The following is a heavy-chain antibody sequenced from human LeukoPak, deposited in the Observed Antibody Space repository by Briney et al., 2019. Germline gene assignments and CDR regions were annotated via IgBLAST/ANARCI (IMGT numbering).Heavy chain of an antibody. CDR3: ARKGYSYGFDY. CDR2: ISSSSSTI. Sequence: GGSLRLSCAASGFTFSSYSMNWVRQAPGKGLEWVSYISSSSSTIYYADSVKGRFTISRDNAKNSLYLQMNSLRAEDTAVYYCARKGYSYGFDYWGQGTLVTVSS. CDR1: GFTFSSYS. V-gene: IGHV3-48*01. D-gene: IGHD5-18*01. J-gene: IGHJ4*02.